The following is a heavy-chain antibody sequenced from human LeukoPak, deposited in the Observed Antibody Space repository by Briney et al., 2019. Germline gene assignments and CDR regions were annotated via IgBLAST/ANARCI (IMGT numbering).Heavy chain of an antibody. CDR3: ASPLGGYDILTGYSEDY. D-gene: IGHD3-9*01. J-gene: IGHJ4*02. Sequence: SVKVSCKASGGTFSSYAISWVRQAPGQGLEWMGGIIPIFGTANYAQKFQGRVTITADESTSTAYMELSSLRSEDTAVYYCASPLGGYDILTGYSEDYWGQGTLVTVSS. CDR1: GGTFSSYA. CDR2: IIPIFGTA. V-gene: IGHV1-69*13.